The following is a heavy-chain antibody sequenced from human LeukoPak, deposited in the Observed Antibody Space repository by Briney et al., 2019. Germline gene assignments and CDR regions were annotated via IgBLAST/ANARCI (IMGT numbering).Heavy chain of an antibody. CDR1: GATFSSYA. CDR2: IIPIFGTA. J-gene: IGHJ4*02. D-gene: IGHD2-2*01. Sequence: SVKVSCKASGATFSSYAISWVRQAPGQGLEWMGGIIPIFGTANYAQKFQGRVTITADKSTSTAYMELSSLRSEDTAVYYCARGVVPAARGVFDYWGQGTLVTVSS. CDR3: ARGVVPAARGVFDY. V-gene: IGHV1-69*06.